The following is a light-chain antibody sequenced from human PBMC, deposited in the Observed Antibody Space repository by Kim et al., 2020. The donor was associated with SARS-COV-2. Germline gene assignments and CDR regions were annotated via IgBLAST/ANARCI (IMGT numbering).Light chain of an antibody. V-gene: IGLV2-14*03. Sequence: QSALTQPASVSGSPGQSITISCTGTSSDVGGYNYVSWYQQHPGKAPKLMIYDVSNRPSGVSNRFSGSKYGNTASLTISGLQAEDEADYYCSSYTSSSTLGVVFGGGTQLTVL. CDR2: DVS. CDR3: SSYTSSSTLGVV. CDR1: SSDVGGYNY. J-gene: IGLJ2*01.